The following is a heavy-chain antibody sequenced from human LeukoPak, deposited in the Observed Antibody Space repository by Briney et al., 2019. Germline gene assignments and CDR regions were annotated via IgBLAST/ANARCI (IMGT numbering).Heavy chain of an antibody. CDR2: IKQDGSEK. J-gene: IGHJ4*02. V-gene: IGHV3-7*04. Sequence: PGGSLRLSCAASGFIFSNYWMSWVRQAPGKGLEWVANIKQDGSEKNYVDSVKGRFTISRDNAKNSLDLQMNSLRAEDTAVYYCAREARARGGFDQWGQGTLDTVSS. CDR3: AREARARGGFDQ. D-gene: IGHD3-10*01. CDR1: GFIFSNYW.